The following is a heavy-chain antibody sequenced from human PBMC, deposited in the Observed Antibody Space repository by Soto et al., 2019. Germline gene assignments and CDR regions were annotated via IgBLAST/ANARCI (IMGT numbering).Heavy chain of an antibody. CDR2: IHYRGST. D-gene: IGHD4-17*01. V-gene: IGHV4-39*01. CDR3: ARLATTVSTPNS. J-gene: IGHJ4*02. CDR1: GGSVSVDSYY. Sequence: PXETLCLTCSVSGGSVSVDSYYWAWIRQPPGKGLEWIATIHYRGSTYYATSLKSRVTISIDTSKNQFSLMRASVTATDTAFYYCARLATTVSTPNSSGQGTLVTVSS.